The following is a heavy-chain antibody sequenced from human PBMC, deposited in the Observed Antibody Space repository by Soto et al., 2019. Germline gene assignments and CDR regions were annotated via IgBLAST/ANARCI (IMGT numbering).Heavy chain of an antibody. CDR2: IYYSGST. Sequence: SETLSLTCTVSGGSISSYYWTWIRQPPGKGLEWIGYIYYSGSTNYNPSLKSRVTISVATSKNQFSLKLSSVTAADTAVYYCERVLWFGELEGGEEKMDVWGKGTTVTVSS. CDR3: ERVLWFGELEGGEEKMDV. J-gene: IGHJ6*04. V-gene: IGHV4-59*01. D-gene: IGHD3-10*01. CDR1: GGSISSYY.